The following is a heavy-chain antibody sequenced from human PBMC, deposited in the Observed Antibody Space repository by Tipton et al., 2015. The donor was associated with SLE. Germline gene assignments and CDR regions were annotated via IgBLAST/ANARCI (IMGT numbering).Heavy chain of an antibody. V-gene: IGHV3-23*01. CDR3: AKERNFDFDL. J-gene: IGHJ2*01. CDR1: GFTSGDYA. CDR2: ISGSGGST. D-gene: IGHD2/OR15-2a*01. Sequence: SLRLSCRTSGFTSGDYAMSWVRQAPGKGLEWVAAISGSGGSTYYADFVKGRFTISRDNSKNTLYLQMNSLRAEDTAVYYCAKERNFDFDLWGRGTLVTVSS.